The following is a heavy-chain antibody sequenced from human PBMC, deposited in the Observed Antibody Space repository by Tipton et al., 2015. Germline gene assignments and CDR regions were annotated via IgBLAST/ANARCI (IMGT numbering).Heavy chain of an antibody. J-gene: IGHJ4*02. CDR3: TRAIPHYGDYVDY. CDR1: GGTFNTYA. Sequence: QSGAEVKKPGSSVKVSCKTSGGTFNTYATDWVRQAPGQGLEWMGGIIPLFGPPNIPQKFQGRVTITADESTSTVYMELTSLRSEDTAVYFCTRAIPHYGDYVDYWGQGTRVTVSS. CDR2: IIPLFGPP. D-gene: IGHD4-17*01. V-gene: IGHV1-69*01.